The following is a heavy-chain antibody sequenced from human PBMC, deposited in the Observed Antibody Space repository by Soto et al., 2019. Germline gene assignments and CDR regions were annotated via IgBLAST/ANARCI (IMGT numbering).Heavy chain of an antibody. Sequence: EVQLVESGGGLVQPGGSLRLSCAASGFTFSSYWIHWVRQAPGKGLVWVSLIKNAGLSTTYADSVKGRFTISRDNAKNTLYLQMNSLRAEDTAVYYCARLYSSSSGLGYWGQGTLVTVSS. CDR2: IKNAGLST. V-gene: IGHV3-74*01. J-gene: IGHJ4*02. D-gene: IGHD6-6*01. CDR3: ARLYSSSSGLGY. CDR1: GFTFSSYW.